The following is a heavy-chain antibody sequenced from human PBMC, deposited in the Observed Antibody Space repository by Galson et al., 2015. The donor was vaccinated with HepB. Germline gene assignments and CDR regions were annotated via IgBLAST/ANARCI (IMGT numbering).Heavy chain of an antibody. Sequence: ETLSLTCAVYGGSFSGYYWSWIRQPPGKGLEWIGEINHSGSTNYNPSLKSRVTISVDTSKNQFSLKLSSVTAADTAVYYCARLFFGRDGYNWVDYWGQGTLVTVSS. D-gene: IGHD5-24*01. J-gene: IGHJ4*02. CDR1: GGSFSGYY. CDR3: ARLFFGRDGYNWVDY. V-gene: IGHV4-34*01. CDR2: INHSGST.